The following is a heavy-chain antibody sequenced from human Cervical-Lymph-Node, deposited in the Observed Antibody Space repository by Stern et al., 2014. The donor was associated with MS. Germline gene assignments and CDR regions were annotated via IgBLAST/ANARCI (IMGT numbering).Heavy chain of an antibody. CDR2: ISSSGNPI. J-gene: IGHJ6*02. D-gene: IGHD4-23*01. CDR1: GFTFNKYT. Sequence: DQLVQSGGGLVQPGGSLRLACAASGFTFNKYTMNWVRQAPGKGLEWLTYISSSGNPIYYADSVKGRFTVSRDNAKNSLFLQMNSLRDEDTAVYYCVRAVTFYGVDVWGQGTTVTVSS. V-gene: IGHV3-48*02. CDR3: VRAVTFYGVDV.